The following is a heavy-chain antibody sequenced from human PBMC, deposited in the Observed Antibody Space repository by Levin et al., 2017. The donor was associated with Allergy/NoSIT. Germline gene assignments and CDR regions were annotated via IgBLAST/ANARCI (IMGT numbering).Heavy chain of an antibody. D-gene: IGHD1-1*01. CDR3: ARQTGASAPFDY. J-gene: IGHJ4*02. CDR1: GYSISSGYQ. CDR2: FYHGGNI. V-gene: IGHV4-38-2*01. Sequence: SETLSLTCLISGYSISSGYQWGWVRQPPGKGLEWIGSFYHGGNIYYSPSLKRRVTISVDTSKNQVSLRVASVTATDTAVYYCARQTGASAPFDYWGPGTLVTVSS.